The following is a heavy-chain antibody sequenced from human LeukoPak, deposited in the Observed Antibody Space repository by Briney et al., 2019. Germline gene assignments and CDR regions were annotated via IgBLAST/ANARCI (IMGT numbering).Heavy chain of an antibody. CDR3: ARDGSGWPYYFDY. CDR2: ISAYNGNT. J-gene: IGHJ4*02. V-gene: IGHV1-18*01. Sequence: SVKVSCKASGYSFTSYGISWVRQAPGQGLEWMGWISAYNGNTNNAQRFQGRVTITTDTSTTTAYMELRSLRSDDTAVYYCARDGSGWPYYFDYWGQGTLVTVSS. D-gene: IGHD6-19*01. CDR1: GYSFTSYG.